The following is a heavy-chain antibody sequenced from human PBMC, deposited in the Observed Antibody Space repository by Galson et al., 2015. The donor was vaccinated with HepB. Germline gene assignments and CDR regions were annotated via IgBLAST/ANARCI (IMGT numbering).Heavy chain of an antibody. CDR3: ARGNNPNY. J-gene: IGHJ4*02. V-gene: IGHV3-7*03. D-gene: IGHD1/OR15-1a*01. CDR2: ITEDGSAK. CDR1: GFSFSDSW. Sequence: SLRLSCAASGFSFSDSWMTWVRQSAGRGLECVANITEDGSAKRYVDSVKGRFTISRGNAKNSVFLQMDSLRADDMAIYYCARGNNPNYWGQGTLVTVSS.